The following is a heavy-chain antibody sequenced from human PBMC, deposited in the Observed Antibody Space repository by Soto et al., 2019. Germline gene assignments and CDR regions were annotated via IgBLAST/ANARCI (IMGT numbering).Heavy chain of an antibody. CDR1: GYTFTSYG. D-gene: IGHD6-13*01. Sequence: VKVSCKASGYTFTSYGISWVRQAPGQGLEWMGWISAYNGNTNYAQKLQGRVTMTTDTSTSTAYMELRSLRSDDTAVYYCARAGRGSSYSSSWYYYYYYMDVWGKGTTVTVSS. J-gene: IGHJ6*03. V-gene: IGHV1-18*01. CDR3: ARAGRGSSYSSSWYYYYYYMDV. CDR2: ISAYNGNT.